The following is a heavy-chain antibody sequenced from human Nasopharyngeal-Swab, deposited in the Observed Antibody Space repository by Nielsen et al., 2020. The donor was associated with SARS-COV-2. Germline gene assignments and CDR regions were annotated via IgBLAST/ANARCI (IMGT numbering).Heavy chain of an antibody. J-gene: IGHJ6*03. Sequence: GESLKISCAASGFTFSSYWMSWVRQAPGKGLEWVANIKQDGSEKYYVDSVKGRFTISRDNAKNSLYLQMNSLRAEDTAVYYCARDLDYYDSSGYLRGPFYYYMDVWGKGTTVTVSS. CDR3: ARDLDYYDSSGYLRGPFYYYMDV. V-gene: IGHV3-7*01. CDR1: GFTFSSYW. CDR2: IKQDGSEK. D-gene: IGHD3-22*01.